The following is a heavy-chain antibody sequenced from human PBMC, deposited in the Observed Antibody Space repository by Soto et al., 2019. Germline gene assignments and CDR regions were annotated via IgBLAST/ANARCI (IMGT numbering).Heavy chain of an antibody. D-gene: IGHD2-21*01. CDR3: AITYCRDNSCPRDFDF. Sequence: QVQVVQSGAEVKKPESSVKVSCKPSGGTFNTYTVNWVRLAPGHGLEWMGRFIPILAMANYAQKFQDRVTITADRSTFTAYMELNSLTSDDTAVYYCAITYCRDNSCPRDFDFWGPGTRVTVSS. CDR2: FIPILAMA. V-gene: IGHV1-69*02. CDR1: GGTFNTYT. J-gene: IGHJ4*02.